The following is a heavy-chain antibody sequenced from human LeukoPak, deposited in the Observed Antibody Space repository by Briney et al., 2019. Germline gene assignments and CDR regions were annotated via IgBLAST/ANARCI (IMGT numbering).Heavy chain of an antibody. CDR1: RFSFSLYN. Sequence: GGSLRLSCAAFRFSFSLYNMNWVRQAPGKGLEWVSYISSTGSRIYYADSVKGRFTISRDNAQNSLYLQMNSLRAEDTAVYYCATFYSGNYNDFDYWGQGTLVTVSS. CDR2: ISSTGSRI. CDR3: ATFYSGNYNDFDY. J-gene: IGHJ4*02. D-gene: IGHD1-26*01. V-gene: IGHV3-48*04.